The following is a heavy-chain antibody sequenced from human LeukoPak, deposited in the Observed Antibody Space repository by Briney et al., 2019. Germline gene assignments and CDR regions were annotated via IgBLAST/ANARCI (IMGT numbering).Heavy chain of an antibody. CDR2: IKSKTDGGTT. Sequence: GGSLRLSCAASGFTFSSAWMGWVRQAPGKGLEWVGRIKSKTDGGTTDYAAPVKGRFTMSRDDSKNTLFLQMNSLKTEDTAVYYCTTSACSNGVCYTSVGYWGQGTLVTVSS. J-gene: IGHJ4*02. CDR3: TTSACSNGVCYTSVGY. V-gene: IGHV3-15*01. D-gene: IGHD2-8*01. CDR1: GFTFSSAW.